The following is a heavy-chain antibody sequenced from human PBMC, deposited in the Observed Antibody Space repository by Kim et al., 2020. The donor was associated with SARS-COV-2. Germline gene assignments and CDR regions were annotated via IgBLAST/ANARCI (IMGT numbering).Heavy chain of an antibody. Sequence: GGSLRLSCAASGFTFSSYAMHWVRQAPGKGLEWVAVISDDGSNKYYADSVKGRFTISRDNSKNTLYLQMNSLRAEDTAVYYCARNPKIGPYFDYWGQGTLVTVSS. V-gene: IGHV3-30*04. CDR1: GFTFSSYA. J-gene: IGHJ4*02. CDR2: ISDDGSNK. CDR3: ARNPKIGPYFDY. D-gene: IGHD3-22*01.